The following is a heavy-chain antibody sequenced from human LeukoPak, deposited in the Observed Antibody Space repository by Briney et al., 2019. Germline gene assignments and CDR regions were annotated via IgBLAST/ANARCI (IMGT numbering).Heavy chain of an antibody. Sequence: GGSLRLSCAASGFTFSSYSMNWVRQAPGKGLEWVSSISSSSYIYYADSVKGRFTISRDNAKNSLYLQMNSLRAEDTAVYYCARDGMVRGVLGRWGQGTLVTVSS. J-gene: IGHJ4*02. D-gene: IGHD3-10*01. CDR1: GFTFSSYS. V-gene: IGHV3-21*01. CDR3: ARDGMVRGVLGR. CDR2: ISSSSYI.